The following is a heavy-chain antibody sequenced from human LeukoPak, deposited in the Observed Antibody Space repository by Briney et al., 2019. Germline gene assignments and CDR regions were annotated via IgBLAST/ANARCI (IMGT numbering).Heavy chain of an antibody. CDR1: GGTFSSYA. CDR3: ATLGYCSSTSCYPQTNSVDY. D-gene: IGHD2-2*01. J-gene: IGHJ4*02. CDR2: IIPIFGTA. V-gene: IGHV1-69*06. Sequence: SVKVSCKASGGTFSSYAISWVRQAPGQGLEWMGGIIPIFGTANYAQKFQGRVTITADKSTSTAYMELSGLRSEDTAVYYCATLGYCSSTSCYPQTNSVDYWGQGTLVTVSS.